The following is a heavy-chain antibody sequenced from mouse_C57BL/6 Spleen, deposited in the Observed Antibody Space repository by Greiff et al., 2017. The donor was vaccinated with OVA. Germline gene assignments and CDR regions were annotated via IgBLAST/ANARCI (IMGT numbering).Heavy chain of an antibody. CDR2: IDPEDGET. D-gene: IGHD1-1*01. J-gene: IGHJ2*01. V-gene: IGHV14-2*01. Sequence: DVKLQESGAELVKPGASVKLSCTASGFNIKDYYMHWVKQRTEQGLEWIGRIDPEDGETKYDPKFQGKATITADTSSNTAYLQLSSLTSEDTAVYYCARTYGSRDYWGQGTTLTVSS. CDR1: GFNIKDYY. CDR3: ARTYGSRDY.